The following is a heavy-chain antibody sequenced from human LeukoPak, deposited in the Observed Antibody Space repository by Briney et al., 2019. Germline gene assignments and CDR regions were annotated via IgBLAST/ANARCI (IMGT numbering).Heavy chain of an antibody. V-gene: IGHV3-20*04. CDR2: INWNGGST. Sequence: GGSLRLSCAASGFTFDDYGMSWVRQAPGKGLEWVSGINWNGGSTGYADSVKGRFTISRDNSKNTLYLQMNSLRAEDTAVYYCAKARIAVAVREDLDYWGQGTLVTVSS. J-gene: IGHJ4*02. CDR1: GFTFDDYG. D-gene: IGHD6-19*01. CDR3: AKARIAVAVREDLDY.